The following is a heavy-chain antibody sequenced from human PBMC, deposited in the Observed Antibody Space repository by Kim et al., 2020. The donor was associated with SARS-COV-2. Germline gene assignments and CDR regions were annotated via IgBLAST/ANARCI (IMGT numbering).Heavy chain of an antibody. J-gene: IGHJ6*02. Sequence: GGSLRLSCAASGFTFSSYWMSWVRQAPGKGLEWVANIKQDGSEKYYVDSVKGRFTISRDNAKNSLYLQMNSLRAEDTAVYYCARDLTYYDILTGYYTVLGMDVWGQGTTITVSS. D-gene: IGHD3-9*01. CDR2: IKQDGSEK. CDR3: ARDLTYYDILTGYYTVLGMDV. V-gene: IGHV3-7*03. CDR1: GFTFSSYW.